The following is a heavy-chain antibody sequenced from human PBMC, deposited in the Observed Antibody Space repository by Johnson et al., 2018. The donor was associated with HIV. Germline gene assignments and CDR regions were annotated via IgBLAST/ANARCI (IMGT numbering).Heavy chain of an antibody. CDR3: TTPLDQFDWISSVWVPGHGFDI. Sequence: QMQLVESGGDVVRPGGSLRLSCAGSGFIFDDYGMRWVRQPPGNGLEWVSYISGSADTIYYTDSVKGRFTISRDNAKNSLYLQRDSLRTEDTAVYYCTTPLDQFDWISSVWVPGHGFDIWGHGTKVTVSS. CDR1: GFIFDDYG. D-gene: IGHD3-9*01. J-gene: IGHJ3*02. V-gene: IGHV3-11*01. CDR2: ISGSADTI.